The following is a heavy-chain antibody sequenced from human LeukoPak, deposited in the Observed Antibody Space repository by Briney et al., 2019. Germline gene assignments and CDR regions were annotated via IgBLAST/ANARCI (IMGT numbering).Heavy chain of an antibody. J-gene: IGHJ4*02. V-gene: IGHV3-7*01. Sequence: GGSLRLSCAASGFTFSSYWMNWARQAPGKGLEWVASINHNGNVNYYVDSVKGRFTISRDNAKNSLYLQMNTLRAEDTAVYYCARGRCSSTSCFFDYWGQGSLVTVSS. D-gene: IGHD2-2*01. CDR1: GFTFSSYW. CDR3: ARGRCSSTSCFFDY. CDR2: INHNGNVN.